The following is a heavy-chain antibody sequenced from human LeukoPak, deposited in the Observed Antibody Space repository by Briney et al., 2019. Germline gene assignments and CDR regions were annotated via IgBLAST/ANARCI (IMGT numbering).Heavy chain of an antibody. CDR1: GSTFTNYW. CDR2: IYPGDSDT. Sequence: GESLKISCRGSGSTFTNYWIAWVRQLPGKGLEWMGIIYPGDSDTRYSPSFQGQVTISADKSISTAYLQWSSLRASDTAMYYCARRGYNRDYFDYWGQGTLVTVSS. CDR3: ARRGYNRDYFDY. J-gene: IGHJ4*02. D-gene: IGHD5-12*01. V-gene: IGHV5-51*01.